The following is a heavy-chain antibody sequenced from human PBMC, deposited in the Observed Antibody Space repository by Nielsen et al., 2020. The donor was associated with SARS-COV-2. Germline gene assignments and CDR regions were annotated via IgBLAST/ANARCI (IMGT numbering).Heavy chain of an antibody. V-gene: IGHV3-53*01. J-gene: IGHJ3*02. CDR3: ARCLERITIFGVVIPDGFDI. CDR2: IYSGGST. Sequence: GGSLRLSCAASGFTVSSNYMSWVRQAPGKGLEWVSLIYSGGSTYYADSVKGRFTISRDNSKNTLYLQMNSLRVEDTAMYYCARCLERITIFGVVIPDGFDIWGQVTMVTVSS. CDR1: GFTVSSNY. D-gene: IGHD3-3*01.